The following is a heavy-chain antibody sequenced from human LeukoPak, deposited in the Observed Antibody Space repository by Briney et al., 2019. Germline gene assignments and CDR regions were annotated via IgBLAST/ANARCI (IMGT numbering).Heavy chain of an antibody. CDR3: ARGLPGIAAAYPFDY. Sequence: SQTLSLTCTVSGGSISSYYWSWIRQPPGKGLEWIGYIYYSGSTNYNPSLKSRVTISVDTSKNRFSLKLSSVTAADTAVYYCARGLPGIAAAYPFDYWGQGTLVTVSS. J-gene: IGHJ4*02. D-gene: IGHD6-13*01. CDR1: GGSISSYY. V-gene: IGHV4-59*01. CDR2: IYYSGST.